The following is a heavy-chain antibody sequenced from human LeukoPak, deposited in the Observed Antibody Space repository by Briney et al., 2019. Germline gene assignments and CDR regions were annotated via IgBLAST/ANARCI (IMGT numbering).Heavy chain of an antibody. Sequence: PGGSLRLSCAVSGFTFRSYWMSWVRQAPGKGLEWVSAISGSGGSTYYADSVKGRFTISRDNSKNTLYLQMNSLRAEDTAVYYCAKELLVVPTDWFDPWGQGTLVTVSS. CDR1: GFTFRSYW. CDR2: ISGSGGST. CDR3: AKELLVVPTDWFDP. J-gene: IGHJ5*02. D-gene: IGHD2-2*01. V-gene: IGHV3-23*01.